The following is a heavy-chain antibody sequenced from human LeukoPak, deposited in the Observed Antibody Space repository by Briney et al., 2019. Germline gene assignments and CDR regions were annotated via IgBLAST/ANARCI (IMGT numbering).Heavy chain of an antibody. V-gene: IGHV4-4*07. J-gene: IGHJ6*02. D-gene: IGHD3-22*01. CDR2: IYTSGST. Sequence: SETLSVTCTVSGGSISSYYWSWIRQPAGKGLEWIGRIYTSGSTNYNPSLKSRVTMSVDTSKNQFSLKLSSVTAADTAVYYCARDYYDTSGEGMDVWGQGTTVTVSS. CDR1: GGSISSYY. CDR3: ARDYYDTSGEGMDV.